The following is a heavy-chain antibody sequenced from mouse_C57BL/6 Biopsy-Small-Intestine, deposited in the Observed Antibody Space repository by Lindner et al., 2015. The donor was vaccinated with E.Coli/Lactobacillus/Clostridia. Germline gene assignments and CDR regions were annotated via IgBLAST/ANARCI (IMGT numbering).Heavy chain of an antibody. V-gene: IGHV14-2*01. CDR3: AREFITTFLYYFDY. CDR1: GFNIKDYY. Sequence: VQLQESGAELVKPGASVKLSCTASGFNIKDYYMHWVKQRTEQGLEWIGRIDPGDGETKYAPKFQGKATITADTSSNTAYLQLSSLTSEDTAVYYRAREFITTFLYYFDYWGQGTTLTVSS. D-gene: IGHD1-1*01. J-gene: IGHJ2*01. CDR2: IDPGDGET.